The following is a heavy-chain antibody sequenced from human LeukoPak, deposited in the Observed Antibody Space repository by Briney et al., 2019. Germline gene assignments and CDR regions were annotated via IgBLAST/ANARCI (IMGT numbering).Heavy chain of an antibody. Sequence: SETLSLTCTVSGGSISSYYWSWIRQPAGKGLEWIGRIYTGGSTNYNPSLKSRVTMSVDASKKQLYLRLNSVTAADTAVYFCATVSGAGGFLHKWGQGILVAVSS. V-gene: IGHV4-4*07. CDR3: ATVSGAGGFLHK. CDR2: IYTGGST. J-gene: IGHJ4*02. CDR1: GGSISSYY. D-gene: IGHD7-27*01.